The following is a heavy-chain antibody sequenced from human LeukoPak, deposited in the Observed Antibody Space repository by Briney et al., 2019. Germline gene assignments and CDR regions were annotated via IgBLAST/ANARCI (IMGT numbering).Heavy chain of an antibody. D-gene: IGHD2-15*01. CDR1: GFTFSSYS. CDR3: ARHECSGGSCYLDY. CDR2: ISSSSSYI. J-gene: IGHJ4*02. Sequence: GGSLRLSCAASGFTFSSYSMNWVRQAPGKGLEWVSSISSSSSYIYYADSVKGRFTISRDNAKNSLYLQMNSLRAEDTAVYYCARHECSGGSCYLDYWGQGTLVTVSS. V-gene: IGHV3-21*01.